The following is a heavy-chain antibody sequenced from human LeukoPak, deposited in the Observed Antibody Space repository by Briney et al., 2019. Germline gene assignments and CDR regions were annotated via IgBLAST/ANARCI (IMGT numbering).Heavy chain of an antibody. CDR1: GFTCSRYG. J-gene: IGHJ4*02. V-gene: IGHV3-33*07. CDR3: ARGRGYGSESSPIFDY. D-gene: IGHD3-10*01. CDR2: VWQDGSNK. Sequence: GGSLRLFYAASGFTCSRYGVYWVREDEGRGLDWGGVVWQDGSNKCHEASVKGRFTISRDNSKNTLYLQMNSLRAEDTAVYYCARGRGYGSESSPIFDYWGQGTLVTVSS.